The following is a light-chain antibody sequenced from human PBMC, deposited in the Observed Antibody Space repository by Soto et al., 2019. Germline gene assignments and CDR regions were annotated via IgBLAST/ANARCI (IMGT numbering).Light chain of an antibody. Sequence: QAVVTQEPSFSVSPGRTVTLTCGLSSGSVSTSYYPSWYQQTPGQAPRTLIYNTNTRSSGVPDRFSGSILGNNAALTITGAQADDESDYYCVLYMGSGTWVFGGGTKLTVL. V-gene: IGLV8-61*01. CDR1: SGSVSTSYY. J-gene: IGLJ3*02. CDR3: VLYMGSGTWV. CDR2: NTN.